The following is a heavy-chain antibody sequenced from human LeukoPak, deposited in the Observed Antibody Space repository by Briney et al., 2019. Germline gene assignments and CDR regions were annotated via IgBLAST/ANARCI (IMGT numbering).Heavy chain of an antibody. CDR1: GGSISSYY. Sequence: PSETLSPTCTVSGGSISSYYWSWIRQPPGKGLEWIGYIYYSGSTNYNPSLKSRVTISVDTSKNQFSLKLSSVTAADTAVYYCARGKNPLEVSLGYWGQGTLVTVSS. D-gene: IGHD7-27*01. CDR2: IYYSGST. V-gene: IGHV4-59*01. J-gene: IGHJ4*02. CDR3: ARGKNPLEVSLGY.